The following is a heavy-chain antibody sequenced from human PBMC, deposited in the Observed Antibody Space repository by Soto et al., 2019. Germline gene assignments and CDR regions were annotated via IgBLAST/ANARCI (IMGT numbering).Heavy chain of an antibody. J-gene: IGHJ5*02. V-gene: IGHV4-34*01. CDR2: INHSGST. CDR1: GGSFSGYY. D-gene: IGHD1-1*01. CDR3: ASVLTLNNKRDWFDP. Sequence: QVQLQQWGAGLLKPSETLSLTCAVYGGSFSGYYWSWIRQPPGKGLEWLGEINHSGSTNYNPSLKSRVTISVDTSKNQFPLKLSSVTAADTAVYYCASVLTLNNKRDWFDPWGQGTLVTVSS.